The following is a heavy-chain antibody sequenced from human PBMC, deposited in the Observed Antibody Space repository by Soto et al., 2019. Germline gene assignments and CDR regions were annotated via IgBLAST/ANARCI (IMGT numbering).Heavy chain of an antibody. CDR3: ASQRTSGYDPYYFDY. J-gene: IGHJ4*02. CDR1: GGSITTGSYF. Sequence: SETLSLTCTVSGGSITTGSYFWCWIRQPPGRGLEWIGNMYYSGSTYYNPSLKSRVIISVDTSKNQFSLKLSSVTAADTALYYCASQRTSGYDPYYFDYWGQGTLVTVSS. V-gene: IGHV4-39*01. CDR2: MYYSGST. D-gene: IGHD5-12*01.